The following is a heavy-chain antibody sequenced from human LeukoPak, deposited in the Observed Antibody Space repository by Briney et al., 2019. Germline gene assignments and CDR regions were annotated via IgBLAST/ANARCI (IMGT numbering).Heavy chain of an antibody. D-gene: IGHD3-10*01. Sequence: GASVKVSCKPSGYTFTSYSIGWVRQAPGQGLEWMGWISGYNGNTNYAHDLQGRVTMTIDTATTTAYMELSRLRSDDTAMYYCARVMVRGINVPDFWGQGTLVTVSS. J-gene: IGHJ4*02. CDR1: GYTFTSYS. CDR3: ARVMVRGINVPDF. CDR2: ISGYNGNT. V-gene: IGHV1-18*01.